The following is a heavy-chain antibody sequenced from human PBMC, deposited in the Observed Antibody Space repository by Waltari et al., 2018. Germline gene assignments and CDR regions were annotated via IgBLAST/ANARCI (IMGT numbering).Heavy chain of an antibody. CDR2: IFHSGST. CDR1: GYYISSNYF. D-gene: IGHD3-3*01. V-gene: IGHV4-38-2*02. CDR3: ARVAYSDFWSDYSSRPSVDY. Sequence: QVELQESGPGLVKPSETLSLTCNVSGYYISSNYFWGWIRQPPGKGPEWIGSIFHSGSTYYNPSLKSRVTISVDTSKNQFSLKLISVTAADTAVYYCARVAYSDFWSDYSSRPSVDYWGPGTLVTVSS. J-gene: IGHJ4*02.